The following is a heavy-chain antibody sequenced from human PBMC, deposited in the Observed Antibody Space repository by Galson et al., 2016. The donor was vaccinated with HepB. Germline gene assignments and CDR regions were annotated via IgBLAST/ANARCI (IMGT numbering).Heavy chain of an antibody. CDR1: GFTFNTFW. D-gene: IGHD5-12*01. CDR2: IDTDGRIT. J-gene: IGHJ4*02. V-gene: IGHV3-74*01. CDR3: ARDLGGYGGY. Sequence: SLRLSCAASGFTFNTFWMHWVRQVPGNGLVWVSRIDTDGRITNYADSVRGRFTISRDNTKNTLFLQMNSLGAEDTAVYYCARDLGGYGGYWGQGTLVTVSS.